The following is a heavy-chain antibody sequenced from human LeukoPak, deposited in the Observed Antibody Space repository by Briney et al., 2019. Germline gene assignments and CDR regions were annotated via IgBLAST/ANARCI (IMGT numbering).Heavy chain of an antibody. CDR2: IYGADAA. CDR1: GINVSNNY. J-gene: IGHJ4*02. V-gene: IGHV3-66*02. CDR3: VTSTGQQFIPYDY. D-gene: IGHD6-13*01. Sequence: GGSLRLSCAASGINVSNNYMTWIRQAPGKGLEWVSLIYGADAAYYAESVRGRFMISRDNLKNTVFLQMNSLRVEGTAVYFCVTSTGQQFIPYDYWGQGTHVTVSS.